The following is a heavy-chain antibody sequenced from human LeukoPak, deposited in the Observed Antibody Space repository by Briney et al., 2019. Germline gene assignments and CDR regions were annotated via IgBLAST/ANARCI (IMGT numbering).Heavy chain of an antibody. CDR1: GFTFSSYA. D-gene: IGHD6-13*01. V-gene: IGHV3-23*01. J-gene: IGHJ6*02. Sequence: PGGSLRLSCAASGFTFSSYAMSWVRQAPGKGLEWVSAISGSGGSTYYADSVKGRFTISRDNSKNTLYLQMNSLRAEDTAVYYCAKSPTQQQLNQYYYYGMDVWGQGTTVTVSS. CDR2: ISGSGGST. CDR3: AKSPTQQQLNQYYYYGMDV.